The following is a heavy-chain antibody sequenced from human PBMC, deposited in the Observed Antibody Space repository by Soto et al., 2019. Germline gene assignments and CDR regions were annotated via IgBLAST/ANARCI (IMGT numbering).Heavy chain of an antibody. CDR1: GFTFSDNY. Sequence: EVQLVESGGGLVQPGGSQRLSCAASGFTFSDNYMDWVRQAPGKGLEWVGRIRNKANSYTTDYAASVKGRFTISRDDSKDSLYLQMNSLKTEYTAIYYCARDSGKGAYFDYWGHGTMATVSS. V-gene: IGHV3-72*01. D-gene: IGHD1-26*01. J-gene: IGHJ4*01. CDR2: IRNKANSYTT. CDR3: ARDSGKGAYFDY.